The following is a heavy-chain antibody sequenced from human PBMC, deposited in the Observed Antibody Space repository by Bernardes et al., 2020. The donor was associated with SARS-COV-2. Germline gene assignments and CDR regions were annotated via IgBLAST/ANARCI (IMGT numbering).Heavy chain of an antibody. CDR2: ISPYNGNT. V-gene: IGHV1-18*01. CDR3: ARDTSSSSSEFDY. CDR1: GYTFTSYL. J-gene: IGHJ4*02. D-gene: IGHD6-6*01. Sequence: ASVKVSCNASGYTFTSYLISWVRQAPGQGLEWMGWISPYNGNTKYAQKLQGRVIMTTDTSTSTAYMELRSLRSDDTAIYYCARDTSSSSSEFDYWGQGTLVTVSS.